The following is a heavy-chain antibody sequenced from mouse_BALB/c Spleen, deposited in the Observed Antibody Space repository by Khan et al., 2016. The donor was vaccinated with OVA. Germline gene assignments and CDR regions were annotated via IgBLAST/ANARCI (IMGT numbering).Heavy chain of an antibody. CDR2: INPHIGET. CDR3: AGIYGSDFDY. D-gene: IGHD1-1*01. V-gene: IGHV1-20*02. CDR1: GYSFTGYF. Sequence: EVQLQQSGPELVKPGASVKISCKASGYSFTGYFMNWVMQSHGKSLEWIGRINPHIGETFYNQKFKGKATLTVDESSSTAHMELRSLASEDSAVYCCAGIYGSDFDYWGQGTTLTVSS. J-gene: IGHJ2*01.